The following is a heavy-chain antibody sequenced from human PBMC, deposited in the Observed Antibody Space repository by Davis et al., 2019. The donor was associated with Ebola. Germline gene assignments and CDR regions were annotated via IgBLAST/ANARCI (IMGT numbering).Heavy chain of an antibody. CDR2: IHGGNGNR. V-gene: IGHV1-3*01. D-gene: IGHD6-19*01. CDR1: GYIFTSYA. CDR3: ARGWDSSGWQN. Sequence: AASVKVSCKASGYIFTSYAMHWVRQAPGQRLEWMGWIHGGNGNRKYSQKFQGRVTITMDTSASTAYMELSSLRSEDTAVYYCARGWDSSGWQNWGQGTLVTVSS. J-gene: IGHJ4*02.